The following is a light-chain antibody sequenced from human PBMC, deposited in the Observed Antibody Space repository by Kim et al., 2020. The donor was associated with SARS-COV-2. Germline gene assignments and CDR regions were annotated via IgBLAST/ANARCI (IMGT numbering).Light chain of an antibody. V-gene: IGLV3-19*01. CDR3: NSRDSSGNHWV. J-gene: IGLJ3*02. Sequence: ALGQTVRITCQEGSLRSYYASWDQQKPGQAPVLVIYGKNNRPAGIADRLAGSSSGNAASLTITGDQAEDEADYYCNSRDSSGNHWVFGGGTQLTVL. CDR1: SLRSYY. CDR2: GKN.